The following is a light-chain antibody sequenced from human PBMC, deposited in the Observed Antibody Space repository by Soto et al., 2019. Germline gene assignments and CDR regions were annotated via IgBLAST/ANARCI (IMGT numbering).Light chain of an antibody. V-gene: IGKV1-5*03. J-gene: IGKJ2*01. CDR2: KAS. CDR3: QQYDNYPYT. Sequence: DIPMTQSPSTLSASVGDRVTITCRASQSISSWLAWYQQKPGKAPKILIYKASSLERGVPSRFSGSGSGTDFTLTISSLQPDDFATYYCQQYDNYPYTFGQGTKLEIK. CDR1: QSISSW.